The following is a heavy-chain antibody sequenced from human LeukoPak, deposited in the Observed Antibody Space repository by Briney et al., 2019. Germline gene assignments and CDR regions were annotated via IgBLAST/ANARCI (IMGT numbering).Heavy chain of an antibody. V-gene: IGHV3-23*01. J-gene: IGHJ4*02. Sequence: GGSLRLSCAASGFTFSSSAMSWVRQAPGKGLEWVSSITDSGDGTYYAGSVKGRFTISRDDSKNTMYLQMNSLRAYDTAVYYCAKDSPVATRWGQGTLVTVSS. CDR3: AKDSPVATR. CDR2: ITDSGDGT. D-gene: IGHD2-15*01. CDR1: GFTFSSSA.